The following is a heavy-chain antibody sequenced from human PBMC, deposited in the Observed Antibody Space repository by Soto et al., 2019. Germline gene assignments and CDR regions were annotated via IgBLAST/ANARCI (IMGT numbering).Heavy chain of an antibody. J-gene: IGHJ3*02. CDR1: CGSISSYY. CDR2: IYYSGST. D-gene: IGHD3-10*01. CDR3: ARSVWFVNLGYAFDI. Sequence: PSETLSLTCTVSCGSISSYYWSWIRQPPGKGLEWIGYIYYSGSTNYNPSLKSRVTISVDTYKNQFSLKLSSVTAADTAVYYCARSVWFVNLGYAFDIWGQVKMVTVSS. V-gene: IGHV4-59*01.